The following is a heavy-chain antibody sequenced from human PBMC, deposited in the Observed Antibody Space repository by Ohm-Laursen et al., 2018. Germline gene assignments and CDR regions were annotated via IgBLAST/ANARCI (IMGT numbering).Heavy chain of an antibody. CDR2: ADSGGSAT. Sequence: SLRLSCAASGFTFSSYWMHWVRQVPGKGVVWVSRADSGGSATSYADSVKGRFTISRDNAKNTLYLQMNSLRAEDTAVYYCARGSLNGLDVWGQGTTVTVSS. V-gene: IGHV3-74*01. J-gene: IGHJ6*02. D-gene: IGHD3-16*01. CDR1: GFTFSSYW. CDR3: ARGSLNGLDV.